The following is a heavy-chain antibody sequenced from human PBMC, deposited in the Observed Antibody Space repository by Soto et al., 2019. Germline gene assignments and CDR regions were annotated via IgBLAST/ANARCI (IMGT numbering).Heavy chain of an antibody. CDR2: ISAYNGNT. CDR1: GYTFTSYG. J-gene: IGHJ4*02. CDR3: ARHLSVTSRDGYPVLTY. V-gene: IGHV1-18*04. Sequence: QVQLVQSGAEVKKPGASVKVSCKASGYTFTSYGISWVRQAPGQGLEWMGWISAYNGNTNYAQKLQGRVTMTTDTSTSTAYMELRSLRSDDTAVYYCARHLSVTSRDGYPVLTYWGQGTLVTVSS. D-gene: IGHD3-9*01.